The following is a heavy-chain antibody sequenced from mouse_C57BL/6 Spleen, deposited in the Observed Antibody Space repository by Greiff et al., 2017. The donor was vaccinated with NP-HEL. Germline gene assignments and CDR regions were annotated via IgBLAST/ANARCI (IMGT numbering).Heavy chain of an antibody. V-gene: IGHV1-55*01. CDR1: GYTFTSYW. CDR3: ARSAYYSNSYYYAMDY. CDR2: IYPGSGST. Sequence: VQLQQPGAELVKPGASVKMSCKASGYTFTSYWITWVKQRPGQGLEWIGDIYPGSGSTNYNEKFKSKATLTVDTSSSTAYMQLSSLTSEDSAVYYCARSAYYSNSYYYAMDYWGQGTSVTVSS. D-gene: IGHD2-5*01. J-gene: IGHJ4*01.